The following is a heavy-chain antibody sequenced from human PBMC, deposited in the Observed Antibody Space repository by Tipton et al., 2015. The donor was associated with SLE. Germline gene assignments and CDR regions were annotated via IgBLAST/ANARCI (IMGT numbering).Heavy chain of an antibody. CDR2: IYTSGST. CDR3: ARDRGYSGSYFDAFDI. Sequence: TLSLTCTVSGGSISSGSYYWSWIRQPAGKGLEWIGRIYTSGSTNYNPSLKSRVTMSVDTSKNQFSLKLSSVTAADTAVYYCARDRGYSGSYFDAFDIWGQGTMVTVSS. J-gene: IGHJ3*02. D-gene: IGHD1-26*01. V-gene: IGHV4-61*02. CDR1: GGSISSGSYY.